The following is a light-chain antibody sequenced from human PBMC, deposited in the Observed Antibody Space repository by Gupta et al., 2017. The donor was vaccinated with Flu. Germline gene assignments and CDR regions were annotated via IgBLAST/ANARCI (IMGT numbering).Light chain of an antibody. CDR3: KQYGSSPIT. CDR2: SAS. J-gene: IGKJ5*01. CDR1: QSVSSIY. V-gene: IGKV3-20*01. Sequence: EIVLTQSPGTLSLSSGERATLTYRSSQSVSSIYFAWYQQRPGQAPRLLIYSASSRATGIPDRFSGSGSGTDFALTISRLEPEDFAVYYCKQYGSSPITFGQGTRLDI.